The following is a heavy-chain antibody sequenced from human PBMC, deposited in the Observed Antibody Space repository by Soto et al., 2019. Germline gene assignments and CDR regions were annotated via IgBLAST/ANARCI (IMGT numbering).Heavy chain of an antibody. Sequence: QVQLQESGPGLVKPSETLSLTCTVSGGSISSCYWSWIRQPPGKGLEWIGYIYYSGSTNYNPSLKSRVTISVDTSKNQFSLKLSSVTAADTAVYYCARGVRYYDILTGYYPSNFDYWGQGTLVTVSS. CDR2: IYYSGST. CDR1: GGSISSCY. J-gene: IGHJ4*02. D-gene: IGHD3-9*01. V-gene: IGHV4-59*01. CDR3: ARGVRYYDILTGYYPSNFDY.